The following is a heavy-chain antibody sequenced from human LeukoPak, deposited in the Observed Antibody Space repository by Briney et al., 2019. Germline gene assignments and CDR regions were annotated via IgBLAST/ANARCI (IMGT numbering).Heavy chain of an antibody. CDR1: GFTFISYT. CDR2: ITSSSTYI. CDR3: ARGAEWELIPQFDY. V-gene: IGHV3-21*01. J-gene: IGHJ4*02. Sequence: GGSLRLSCAASGFTFISYTMNWVRQAPGEGLEWVSSITSSSTYIDYADSVKGRFTISRDNAKNSLYLQMNSLRAEDTAVYYCARGAEWELIPQFDYWGQGILVTVFS. D-gene: IGHD1-26*01.